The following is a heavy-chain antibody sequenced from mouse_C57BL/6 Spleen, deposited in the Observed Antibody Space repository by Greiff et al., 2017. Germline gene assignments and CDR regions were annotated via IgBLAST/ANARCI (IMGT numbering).Heavy chain of an antibody. Sequence: VQLQQSGAELVKPGASVKLSCTASGFNIKDYYMHWVKQRTEQGLEWIGRIDPEDGETKYASKFQGKATITADTSSNTAYLQLSSLTSEDTAVYYCTTTPYYYGSSRYWYFDVWGTGTTVTVSS. CDR3: TTTPYYYGSSRYWYFDV. CDR1: GFNIKDYY. D-gene: IGHD1-1*01. J-gene: IGHJ1*03. V-gene: IGHV14-2*01. CDR2: IDPEDGET.